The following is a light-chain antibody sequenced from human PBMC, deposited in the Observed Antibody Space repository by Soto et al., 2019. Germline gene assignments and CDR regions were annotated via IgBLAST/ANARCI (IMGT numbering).Light chain of an antibody. J-gene: IGLJ2*01. CDR1: SSDVGGYNY. CDR3: SSVTTSSTLV. V-gene: IGLV2-14*01. CDR2: EVS. Sequence: QSALTQPASVSGSPGQSITISCTGTSSDVGGYNYVSWYQQHPGKAPKLMIYEVSNRPSGVSTRFSGSKSGNTASLTISGVQAEDEADYYCSSVTTSSTLVFGGGTKLTVL.